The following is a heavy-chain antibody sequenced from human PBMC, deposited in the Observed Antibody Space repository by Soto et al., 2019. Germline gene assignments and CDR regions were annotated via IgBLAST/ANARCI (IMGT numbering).Heavy chain of an antibody. CDR2: ISGSGGST. CDR3: AKGLPYSSSYTQYSDDGMDV. CDR1: GFTFSSYA. D-gene: IGHD6-13*01. V-gene: IGHV3-23*01. J-gene: IGHJ6*02. Sequence: GGSLSLSCTASGFTFSSYAMSWVRQAPGKGLEWVSAISGSGGSTYYADPVKGRFTFSRDNSKNTLYLQSNSLRAEDTAVYYCAKGLPYSSSYTQYSDDGMDVWGQGTTVTVSS.